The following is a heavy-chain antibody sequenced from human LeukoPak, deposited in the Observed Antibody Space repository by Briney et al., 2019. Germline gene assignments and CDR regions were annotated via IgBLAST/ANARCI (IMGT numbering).Heavy chain of an antibody. J-gene: IGHJ5*02. CDR1: GSTFSSYD. CDR3: AREKTDYGGNSRWFDP. D-gene: IGHD4-23*01. CDR2: MNPNSGDT. Sequence: ASVKASCKASGSTFSSYDINWVRQATGQGLEWMGWMNPNSGDTGYTPGFQGRVTMTRDTSISTAYMELSSLRSEDTAVYYCAREKTDYGGNSRWFDPWGQGTLVTVSS. V-gene: IGHV1-8*02.